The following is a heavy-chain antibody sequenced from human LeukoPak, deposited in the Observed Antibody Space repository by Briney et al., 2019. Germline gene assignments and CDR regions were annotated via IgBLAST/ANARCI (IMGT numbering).Heavy chain of an antibody. CDR3: VRVKSGSISDS. CDR1: GGSISSSNYY. D-gene: IGHD1-26*01. CDR2: ISYSGST. J-gene: IGHJ4*02. Sequence: PSETLSLTCTVSGGSISSSNYYWGWIRQPPGQGLEWIATISYSGSTYYNPSVKSRVTISRDMSKNQFSLSLNSVTAADTAVYYCVRVKSGSISDSWGQDTLVTVSS. V-gene: IGHV4-39*07.